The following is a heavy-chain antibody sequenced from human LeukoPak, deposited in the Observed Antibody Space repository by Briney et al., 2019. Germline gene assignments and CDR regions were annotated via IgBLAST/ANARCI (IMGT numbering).Heavy chain of an antibody. CDR1: GGSVSSGSYY. J-gene: IGHJ4*02. V-gene: IGHV4-61*01. Sequence: SETLSLTCTVSGGSVSSGSYYWSWIRQPPGKGLEWIGYIYYSGSTNYNPSLKSRVTISVDTSKNQFSLKLSSVTAADTAVYYCARAVATGGTDYWGQGTLVTVSS. CDR2: IYYSGST. D-gene: IGHD5-12*01. CDR3: ARAVATGGTDY.